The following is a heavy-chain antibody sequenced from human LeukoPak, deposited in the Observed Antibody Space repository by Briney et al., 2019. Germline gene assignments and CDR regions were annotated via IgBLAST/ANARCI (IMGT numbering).Heavy chain of an antibody. CDR3: EELGITMIGGV. D-gene: IGHD3-10*02. Sequence: GGSLRLSCAASGFTFSSYEMNWVRQAPGKGLECVSYISSSGSPIYYGDSVKGGFTISRDNAKNSLSVRMNSLRAEDRAVCYCEELGITMIGGVWGKGTTVTISS. V-gene: IGHV3-48*03. CDR2: ISSSGSPI. CDR1: GFTFSSYE. J-gene: IGHJ6*04.